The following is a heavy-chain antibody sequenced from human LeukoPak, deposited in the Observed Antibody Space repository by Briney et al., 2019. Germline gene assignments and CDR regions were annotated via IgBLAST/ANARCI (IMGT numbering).Heavy chain of an antibody. J-gene: IGHJ4*02. CDR2: IIPIFGTA. CDR1: GGTFSSYA. V-gene: IGHV1-69*13. D-gene: IGHD1-26*01. CDR3: ASGWELLNFDY. Sequence: SVTVSCKASGGTFSSYAISWVRQAPGQGLEWMGGIIPIFGTANYAQKFQGRVTITADESTSTAYMELSSLRSEDTAVYYCASGWELLNFDYWGQGTLVTVSS.